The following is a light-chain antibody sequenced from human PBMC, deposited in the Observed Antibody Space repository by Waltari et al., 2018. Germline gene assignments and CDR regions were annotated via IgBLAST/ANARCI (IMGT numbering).Light chain of an antibody. CDR1: SSDIGGSNY. Sequence: QSALTQPASVSGYPGQSITISCAGTSSDIGGSNYVSWYQQHPDEAPKLIIYETSKRPSGVSNRFSASKSGDTASLTISGLQAEDESDYYCTSYTSDNLYVFGSGTKVTVL. CDR2: ETS. V-gene: IGLV2-14*01. J-gene: IGLJ1*01. CDR3: TSYTSDNLYV.